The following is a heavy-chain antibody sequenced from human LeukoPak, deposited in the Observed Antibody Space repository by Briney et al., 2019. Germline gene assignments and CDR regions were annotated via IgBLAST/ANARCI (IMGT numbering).Heavy chain of an antibody. CDR1: GGSISSGGYY. CDR3: ARKGDY. J-gene: IGHJ4*02. Sequence: SETLSLTCTVSGGSISSGGYYWSWIRQHPGKGLEWIGYIYDSETTYYNPSLKSRVTISGDTSKNQLSLELSSVTAADTAVYYCARKGDYWGQGTLVTVSS. V-gene: IGHV4-31*03. CDR2: IYDSETT.